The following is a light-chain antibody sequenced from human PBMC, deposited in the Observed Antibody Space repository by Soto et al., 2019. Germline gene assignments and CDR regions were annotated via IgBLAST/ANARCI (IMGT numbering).Light chain of an antibody. Sequence: QSALTQPASVSGSPGQSITISCTGTISDVGSHNLVSWYQQHPGKAPKLIIYEVTERPSGVSSRFSGSKSGNTASLTVSGLLADDEADYHCCSFAGSNPFPYVFGTGTKVTVL. CDR2: EVT. CDR1: ISDVGSHNL. CDR3: CSFAGSNPFPYV. J-gene: IGLJ1*01. V-gene: IGLV2-23*02.